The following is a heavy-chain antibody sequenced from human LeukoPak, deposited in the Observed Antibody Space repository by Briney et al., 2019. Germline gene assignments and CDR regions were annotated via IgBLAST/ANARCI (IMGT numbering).Heavy chain of an antibody. CDR1: GGSFSGYY. V-gene: IGHV4-34*01. D-gene: IGHD6-25*01. J-gene: IGHJ6*02. CDR2: INHSGST. CDR3: ARDLSDSYGMDV. Sequence: SETLSLTCAVYGGSFSGYYWSWIRQPPGKGLEWIGEINHSGSTNYNPSLKSRVTISVDTSKNQFSLKLSSVTAADTAVYYCARDLSDSYGMDVWGQGTTVTVSS.